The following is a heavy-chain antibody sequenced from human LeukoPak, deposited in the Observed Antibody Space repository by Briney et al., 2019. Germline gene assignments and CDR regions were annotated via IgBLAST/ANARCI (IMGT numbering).Heavy chain of an antibody. D-gene: IGHD1-26*01. V-gene: IGHV4-38-2*02. CDR2: IYHSGST. Sequence: SETLSLTCTVSGYSISSGYYWGWIRQPPGKGLEWIGSIYHSGSTYYNLSLKSRVTISVDTSKNQFSLKLSSVTAADTAVYYCARAGGGSYVVWVYFDYWGQGTLVTVSS. CDR1: GYSISSGYY. J-gene: IGHJ4*02. CDR3: ARAGGGSYVVWVYFDY.